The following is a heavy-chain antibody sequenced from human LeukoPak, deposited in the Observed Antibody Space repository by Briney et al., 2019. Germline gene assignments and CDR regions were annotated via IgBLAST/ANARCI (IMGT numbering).Heavy chain of an antibody. CDR1: GGSISSGDYY. D-gene: IGHD1-26*01. Sequence: SETLSLTCTVSGGSISSGDYYWSWIRQPPGKGLEWIGYIYYSGSTYYNQSLKSRFTISVDTSKNQFSLRLSSVTASDTAVYYCARDLFEWELPYGDDAFDIWGQGTMVTVSS. CDR2: IYYSGST. V-gene: IGHV4-30-4*08. J-gene: IGHJ3*02. CDR3: ARDLFEWELPYGDDAFDI.